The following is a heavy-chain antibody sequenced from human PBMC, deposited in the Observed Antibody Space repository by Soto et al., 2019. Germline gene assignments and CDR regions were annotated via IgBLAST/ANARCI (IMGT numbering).Heavy chain of an antibody. CDR3: ARAPRPAAIAVLDH. D-gene: IGHD6-19*01. CDR1: GYSFTSYD. J-gene: IGHJ4*02. Sequence: QVQLVQSGTEVKTSGASVKVSCKASGYSFTSYDINWLRQATGQGPEWMGRVNPNTGDTGLAQRFQARVTLSSDTSINTAYVEVSSLRPDDTAIYFCARAPRPAAIAVLDHWGQGTLVAVSS. CDR2: VNPNTGDT. V-gene: IGHV1-8*01.